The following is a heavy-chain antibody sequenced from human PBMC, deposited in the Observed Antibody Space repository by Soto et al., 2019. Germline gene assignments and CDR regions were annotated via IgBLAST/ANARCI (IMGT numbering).Heavy chain of an antibody. D-gene: IGHD3-10*01. J-gene: IGHJ5*02. Sequence: SETMSLTCTVSGGSISSSSYYWGWIRQPPGKGLEWIGEINHSGSTNYNPSLKSRVTISVDTSKNQFSLKLSSVTAADTAVYYCASRVRGRMILESPGWFDPWGQGTLVTVSS. CDR3: ASRVRGRMILESPGWFDP. CDR2: INHSGST. CDR1: GGSISSSSYY. V-gene: IGHV4-39*07.